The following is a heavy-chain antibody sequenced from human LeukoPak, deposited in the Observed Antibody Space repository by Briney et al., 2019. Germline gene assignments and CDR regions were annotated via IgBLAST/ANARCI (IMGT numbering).Heavy chain of an antibody. CDR2: IYYSGST. CDR3: ARKQQLGAWFDP. CDR1: GGSISSGGYY. Sequence: SETLSLTCTVSGGSISSGGYYWSWIRQHPGKGLEWIGYIYYSGSTYYNPSLKSRVTISVDTSKNQSSLKLSSVTAADTAVYYCARKQQLGAWFDPWGQGTLVTVSS. D-gene: IGHD6-13*01. V-gene: IGHV4-31*03. J-gene: IGHJ5*02.